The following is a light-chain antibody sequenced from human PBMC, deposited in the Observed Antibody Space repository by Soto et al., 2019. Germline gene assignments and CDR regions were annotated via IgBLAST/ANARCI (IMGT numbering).Light chain of an antibody. CDR2: YDS. V-gene: IGLV3-21*04. Sequence: SYELTQPPSVSVAPGKTARITCGGNNIGSKSVHWYQQKPGQAPVLVIYYDSDRPSGIPERFSGSNSGNTATLTISRVEAGDEDDYYCQVWDSSSDLPVFGGGTKLTVL. CDR3: QVWDSSSDLPV. J-gene: IGLJ2*01. CDR1: NIGSKS.